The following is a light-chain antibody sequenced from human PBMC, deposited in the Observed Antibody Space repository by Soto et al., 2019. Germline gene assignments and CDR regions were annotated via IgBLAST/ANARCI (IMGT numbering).Light chain of an antibody. CDR1: SSHIGSSNL. CDR3: CSYTSSSVV. J-gene: IGLJ2*01. Sequence: QSVLTQPASVSGSPGQSITISCTASSSHIGSSNLVSWYQHHSGKAPKLIIYEGNKRPSGVSNRFSGSKSGKTASLTISGLQAEDEGTYYCCSYTSSSVVFGGGTKLTVL. V-gene: IGLV2-14*02. CDR2: EGN.